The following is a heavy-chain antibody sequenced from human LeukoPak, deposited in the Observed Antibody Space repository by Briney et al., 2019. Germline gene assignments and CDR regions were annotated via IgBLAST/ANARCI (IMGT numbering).Heavy chain of an antibody. J-gene: IGHJ5*02. V-gene: IGHV3-30*03. D-gene: IGHD6-6*01. Sequence: PGGSLRLSCAASGFTFSSYGMHWVRQAPGKGLEWVAVISYDGSKTYYADSVKGRFTISRDNSRNTLYLQMNSLRGDDTAMYYCARDLETLAARNELIWSNWIDPWGQGTLVTVSS. CDR1: GFTFSSYG. CDR3: ARDLETLAARNELIWSNWIDP. CDR2: ISYDGSKT.